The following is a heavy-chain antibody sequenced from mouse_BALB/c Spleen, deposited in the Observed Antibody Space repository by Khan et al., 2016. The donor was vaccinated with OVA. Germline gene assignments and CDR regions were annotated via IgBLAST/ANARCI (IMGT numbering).Heavy chain of an antibody. V-gene: IGHV5-9-3*01. CDR1: GFTFSTYA. J-gene: IGHJ3*01. CDR2: ISRDGDYT. D-gene: IGHD2-1*01. Sequence: EVELVESGGGLVKPGGSLKLSCAASGFTFSTYAMSWVRQTPEKRLEWVATISRDGDYTYYPDNVTGRSTISRDNAKNTVYLQLSSLRSEDTAMYYAARSPYGNFAYWGQGTLVTVSA. CDR3: ARSPYGNFAY.